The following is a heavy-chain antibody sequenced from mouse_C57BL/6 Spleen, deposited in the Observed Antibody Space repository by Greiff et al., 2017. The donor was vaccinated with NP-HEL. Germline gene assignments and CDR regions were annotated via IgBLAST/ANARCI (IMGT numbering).Heavy chain of an antibody. CDR3: ARGGVLQGDAMDY. D-gene: IGHD2-14*01. CDR2: IHPNSGST. J-gene: IGHJ4*01. CDR1: GYTFTSYW. V-gene: IGHV1-64*01. Sequence: VQLQQPGAELVKPGASVKLSCKASGYTFTSYWMHWVKQRPGQGLEWIGMIHPNSGSTNYNEKFKSKATLTVDQSSSTAYMPLSSLTSEDSAVYYCARGGVLQGDAMDYWGQGTSVTVSS.